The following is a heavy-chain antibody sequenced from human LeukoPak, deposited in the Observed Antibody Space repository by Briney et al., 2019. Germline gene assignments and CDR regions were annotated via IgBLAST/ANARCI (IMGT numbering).Heavy chain of an antibody. CDR1: GFTFSSYW. V-gene: IGHV3-7*03. CDR2: INHNGNVN. D-gene: IGHD3-16*01. CDR3: ARGGGLNV. Sequence: GGSLILSCAASGFTFSSYWMNWARQAPGKGLEWVASINHNGNVNYYVDSVKGRFTISRDNAKNSLYLQMSNLRAEDTAVYFCARGGGLNVWGQGATVTVSS. J-gene: IGHJ6*02.